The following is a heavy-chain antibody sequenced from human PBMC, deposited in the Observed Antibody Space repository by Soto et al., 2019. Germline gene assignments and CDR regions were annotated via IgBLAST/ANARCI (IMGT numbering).Heavy chain of an antibody. CDR3: ARDLGEVYAT. J-gene: IGHJ5*02. CDR2: ISSGGNTK. Sequence: EVQLVESGGGLVKPGGSLRLSCVASGFTFSRYSINWFRQAPGKGLEWVSSISSGGNTKSYANSVKGRFTISRDNAKNSVFLQMSSLRAEDTAVYYCARDLGEVYATWGQGTLVTVSS. V-gene: IGHV3-21*01. CDR1: GFTFSRYS. D-gene: IGHD2-8*01.